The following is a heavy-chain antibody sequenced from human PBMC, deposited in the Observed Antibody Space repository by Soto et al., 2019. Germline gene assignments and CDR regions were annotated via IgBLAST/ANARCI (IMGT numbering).Heavy chain of an antibody. D-gene: IGHD3-9*01. CDR3: ASSVDWLLYFGGGTYN. J-gene: IGHJ4*01. V-gene: IGHV3-21*01. Sequence: PVGSLRLSCAASGFTFNTHIMSWVRQAPGKGLEWVSSIGSTGNSIFYADSVRGRFTISRDNVKGSLYLQMTSLRVEDTAVYSCASSVDWLLYFGGGTYNWYQGTLVAVSS. CDR1: GFTFNTHI. CDR2: IGSTGNSI.